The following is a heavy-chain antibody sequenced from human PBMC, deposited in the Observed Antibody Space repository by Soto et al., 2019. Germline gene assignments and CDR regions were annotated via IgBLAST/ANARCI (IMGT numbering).Heavy chain of an antibody. D-gene: IGHD3-16*01. Sequence: EVQLVESGGGLLQPGGSLRLSCAASGFTFSTYWMHWVRQAPGKGLVWVSRIKTDGSVTTYADSVKGRFTISSDNAKNTLYLPMNTLRAEDTAVYYWARDLGVSHDYWGRGPLVTVSS. J-gene: IGHJ4*02. CDR2: IKTDGSVT. V-gene: IGHV3-74*01. CDR3: ARDLGVSHDY. CDR1: GFTFSTYW.